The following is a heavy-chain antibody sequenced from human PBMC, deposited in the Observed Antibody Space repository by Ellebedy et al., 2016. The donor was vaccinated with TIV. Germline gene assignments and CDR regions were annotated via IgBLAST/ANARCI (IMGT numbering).Heavy chain of an antibody. J-gene: IGHJ4*02. D-gene: IGHD2-15*01. Sequence: GESLKISCVASGFTFSNYAMHWVRQAPGKGLEWVAVISYDGSNSHYADSVKGRFTISRDNSKNTQYLQMNSLRAEDTAVYYCAREIDSPDAYCSGESGYPDYWGQGTLVTVSS. CDR2: ISYDGSNS. V-gene: IGHV3-30-3*01. CDR1: GFTFSNYA. CDR3: AREIDSPDAYCSGESGYPDY.